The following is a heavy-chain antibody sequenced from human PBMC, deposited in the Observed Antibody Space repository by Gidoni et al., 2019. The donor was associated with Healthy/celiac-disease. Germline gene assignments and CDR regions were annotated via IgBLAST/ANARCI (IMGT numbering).Heavy chain of an antibody. V-gene: IGHV3-23*01. CDR2: ISGRGGST. Sequence: EVQLLESGGGLVQPGGSLSLSCAASGFTFSSYAMSWVRQAPGKGLEWVSAISGRGGSTYYADSVKGRFTISRDNSKNTLYLQMNSLRAEDTAVYYCARAAGIAVAGRGWLYYYYYMDVWGKGTTVTVSS. J-gene: IGHJ6*03. CDR3: ARAAGIAVAGRGWLYYYYYMDV. CDR1: GFTFSSYA. D-gene: IGHD6-19*01.